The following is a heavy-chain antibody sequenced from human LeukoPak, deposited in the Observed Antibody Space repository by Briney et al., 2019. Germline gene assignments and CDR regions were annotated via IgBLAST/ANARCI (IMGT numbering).Heavy chain of an antibody. V-gene: IGHV3-7*01. CDR3: VRQAGVS. CDR2: IKGDGSEK. Sequence: TGGSLRLSCEASGVTFSSYVMTWVRQAPGKGLEWVANIKGDGSEKYYVDSVKGRFTISRDNDKNYLYLQMNSLRDEDTAVYYCVRQAGVSWGQGTLVTVSS. D-gene: IGHD6-19*01. J-gene: IGHJ5*02. CDR1: GVTFSSYV.